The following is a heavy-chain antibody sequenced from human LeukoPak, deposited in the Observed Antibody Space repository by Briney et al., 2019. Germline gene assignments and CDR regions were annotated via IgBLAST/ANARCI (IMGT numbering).Heavy chain of an antibody. CDR1: GGSFSGYY. V-gene: IGHV4-34*01. CDR3: ARSSGWSYYYYYYMDV. CDR2: INHSGST. D-gene: IGHD3-22*01. Sequence: SETLSLTCAVYGGSFSGYYWSWIRQPPGKGPEWIGEINHSGSTNYNPSLKSRVTISVDTSKNQFSLKLSSVTAADTAVYYCARSSGWSYYYYYYMDVWGKGTTVTVSS. J-gene: IGHJ6*03.